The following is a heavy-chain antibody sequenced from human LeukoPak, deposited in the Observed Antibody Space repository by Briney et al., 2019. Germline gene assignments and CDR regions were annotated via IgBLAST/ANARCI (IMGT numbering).Heavy chain of an antibody. D-gene: IGHD5-24*01. Sequence: SETLSLTCTVSGGSISSYYWSWIRQPPGKGLECIGYIYNSGGINYNPSLKGRVTISVDTSKSQFSLKLSSVTAADTAVYYCARVRDGYNFAFEYWGQGTLVTVSS. CDR3: ARVRDGYNFAFEY. J-gene: IGHJ4*02. V-gene: IGHV4-59*08. CDR2: IYNSGGI. CDR1: GGSISSYY.